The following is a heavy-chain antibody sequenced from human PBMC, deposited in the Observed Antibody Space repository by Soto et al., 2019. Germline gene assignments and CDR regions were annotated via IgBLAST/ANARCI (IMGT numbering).Heavy chain of an antibody. V-gene: IGHV3-30*02. D-gene: IGHD3-9*01. CDR3: AKDRVLRYFDWSGDY. Sequence: GGSLRLSCAASGFTFSSYGMHWVRQAPGKGLEWVAVIWYDGSNKYYADSVKGRFTISRDNSKNTLYLQMNSLRAEDTAVYYCAKDRVLRYFDWSGDYWGQGTLVTVSS. CDR2: IWYDGSNK. CDR1: GFTFSSYG. J-gene: IGHJ4*02.